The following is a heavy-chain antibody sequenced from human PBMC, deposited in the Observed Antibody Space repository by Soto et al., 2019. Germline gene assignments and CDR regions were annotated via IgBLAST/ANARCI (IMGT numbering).Heavy chain of an antibody. CDR1: GFTFSGKKY. Sequence: GGSLRLSCGASGFTFSGKKYLTWVRQAPGKGLEWVSGLYSTDGTYYADSVRGRFSTSKDNSKNTFYLQLNSLGPDDTAVYYCASWLLREHAFDIWGLGTMVTVSS. J-gene: IGHJ3*02. CDR3: ASWLLREHAFDI. D-gene: IGHD2-15*01. V-gene: IGHV3-53*01. CDR2: LYSTDGT.